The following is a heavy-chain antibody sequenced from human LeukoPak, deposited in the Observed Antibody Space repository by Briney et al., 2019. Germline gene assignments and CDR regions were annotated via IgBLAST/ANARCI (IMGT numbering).Heavy chain of an antibody. CDR1: GFTFSDYY. CDR2: ISSSGSTI. CDR3: ARVLLADGYKEMAVVGYFDY. D-gene: IGHD5-24*01. J-gene: IGHJ4*02. V-gene: IGHV3-11*04. Sequence: GGSLRLSCAASGFTFSDYYMSWIRQAPGKGLEWVSYISSSGSTIYYADSVKGRFTISRDNAKNSLYLQMNSLRAEDTAVYYCARVLLADGYKEMAVVGYFDYWGQGTRVTVSS.